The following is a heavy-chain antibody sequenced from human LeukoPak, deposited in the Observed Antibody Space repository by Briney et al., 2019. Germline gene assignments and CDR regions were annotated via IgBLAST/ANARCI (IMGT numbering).Heavy chain of an antibody. D-gene: IGHD1-26*01. Sequence: SETLSLTCTVSGGSINSGGYYWSWIRQDPGEGLEWIGYIYYSGSTYYNPSLKSRVTISVDTSKNQFSLKLSSVTAADTAVYYCATFSGSYYVFDYWGQGTQVTVSS. CDR1: GGSINSGGYY. CDR2: IYYSGST. CDR3: ATFSGSYYVFDY. J-gene: IGHJ4*02. V-gene: IGHV4-31*03.